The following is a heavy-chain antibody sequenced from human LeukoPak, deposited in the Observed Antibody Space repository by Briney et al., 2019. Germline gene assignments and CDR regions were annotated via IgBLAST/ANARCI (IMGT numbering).Heavy chain of an antibody. D-gene: IGHD7-27*01. CDR1: GFTFTSYS. V-gene: IGHV3-23*01. CDR3: ATRTGERYYYYGMDV. Sequence: GGSLRLPCAASGFTFTSYSMNWVRQAPGKGLEWVSTISGGGGSTYYADSVKGRFTISRDNSKNTLYLQMNSLRAEDTAVYYCATRTGERYYYYGMDVWGQGTTVTVSS. CDR2: ISGGGGST. J-gene: IGHJ6*02.